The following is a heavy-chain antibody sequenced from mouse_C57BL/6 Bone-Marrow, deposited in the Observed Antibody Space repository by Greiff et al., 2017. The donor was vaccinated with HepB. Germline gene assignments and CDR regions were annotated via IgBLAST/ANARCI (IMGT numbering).Heavy chain of an antibody. CDR3: TTNYGYYFDC. Sequence: EVQLQQSGAELVRPGASVKLSCTASGFNIKDDYMHWVKQRPEQGLEWIGWIDPENGDTEYASKFQGKATITADTSSNTAYLQLSSLTSEDTAVYYCTTNYGYYFDCWGQGTTLTVSS. CDR2: IDPENGDT. V-gene: IGHV14-4*01. CDR1: GFNIKDDY. J-gene: IGHJ2*01. D-gene: IGHD1-1*01.